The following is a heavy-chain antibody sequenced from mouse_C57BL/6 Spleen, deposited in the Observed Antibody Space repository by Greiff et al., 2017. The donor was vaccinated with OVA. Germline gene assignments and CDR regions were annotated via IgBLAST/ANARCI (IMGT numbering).Heavy chain of an antibody. Sequence: VKLQQPGAELVMPGASVKLSCKASGYTFTSYWMHWVKQRPGQGLEWIGEIDPSDSYTNYNQKFKGKSTLTVDKSSSTAYMQLSSLTSEDSAVYYCARGIYYYCSSYDYWGQGTTLTVSS. D-gene: IGHD1-1*01. CDR2: IDPSDSYT. CDR1: GYTFTSYW. CDR3: ARGIYYYCSSYDY. J-gene: IGHJ2*01. V-gene: IGHV1-69*01.